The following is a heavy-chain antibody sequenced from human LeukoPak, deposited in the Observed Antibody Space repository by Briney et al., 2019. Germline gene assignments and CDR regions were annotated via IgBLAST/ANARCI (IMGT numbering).Heavy chain of an antibody. CDR1: GFTFSSYA. CDR2: ISYDGSNK. D-gene: IGHD6-13*01. CDR3: ARDPLPYSSRWYLDY. V-gene: IGHV3-30-3*01. J-gene: IGHJ4*02. Sequence: PGGSLTLSCAASGFTFSSYAMHWGRQAPGKGLEWVALISYDGSNKYYADSVKGRFTISRDNSKNTLYLQVNSLRAEDTAVYYCARDPLPYSSRWYLDYWGQGTLVTVS.